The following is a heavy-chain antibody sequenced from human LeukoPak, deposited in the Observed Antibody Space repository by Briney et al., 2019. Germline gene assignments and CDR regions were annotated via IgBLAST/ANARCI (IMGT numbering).Heavy chain of an antibody. CDR2: IYGGGST. Sequence: GGSLRLSCAASGFTVSSNYMTWVRQAPGKGLEWVSVIYGGGSTYYADSVKGRFIISRDNSKNTLYLQMNSLRAEDTAVYYCALSSGWYGWFDPWGQGTLVTVSS. CDR1: GFTVSSNY. V-gene: IGHV3-66*01. D-gene: IGHD6-19*01. J-gene: IGHJ5*02. CDR3: ALSSGWYGWFDP.